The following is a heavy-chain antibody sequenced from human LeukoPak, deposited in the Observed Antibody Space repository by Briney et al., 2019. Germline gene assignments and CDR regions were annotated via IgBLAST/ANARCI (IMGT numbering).Heavy chain of an antibody. D-gene: IGHD6-19*01. CDR3: ASGYSSGWYVYFHY. J-gene: IGHJ4*02. CDR1: GVSINSYD. CDR2: IYYSGST. V-gene: IGHV4-59*12. Sequence: AETLSLTCTVSGVSINSYDGRGIQQPPGRGREWMGDIYYSGSTSYNPSLKSRVNISVDTSKNPFSLKLRSVTAADPAVHYCASGYSSGWYVYFHYWGQGTLVTVSS.